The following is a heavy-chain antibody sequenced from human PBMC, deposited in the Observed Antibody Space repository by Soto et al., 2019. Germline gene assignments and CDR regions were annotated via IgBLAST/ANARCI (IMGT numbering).Heavy chain of an antibody. Sequence: PGGSLRLSCAASGFTFDDYYIHWIRRAPGKGLEWISYISGNGEIIQYAASARGRFTISRDNAENSVYLEMDSLRAEDTALYYCARDVDADFRTDFDYWGRGTLVTVSS. V-gene: IGHV3-11*01. J-gene: IGHJ4*02. CDR2: ISGNGEII. CDR3: ARDVDADFRTDFDY. CDR1: GFTFDDYY. D-gene: IGHD4-17*01.